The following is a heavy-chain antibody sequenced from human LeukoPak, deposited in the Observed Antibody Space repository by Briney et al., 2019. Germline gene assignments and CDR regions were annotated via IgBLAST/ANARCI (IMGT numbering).Heavy chain of an antibody. CDR1: GYTFTSYD. D-gene: IGHD5-18*01. Sequence: ASVKVSCKASGYTFTSYDINWVRQATGQGLEWMGRIIPIFGTANYAQKFQGRVTITTDESTSTAYMELSSLRSEDTAVYYCARVDTAMGVYWGQGTLVTVSS. J-gene: IGHJ4*02. CDR3: ARVDTAMGVY. CDR2: IIPIFGTA. V-gene: IGHV1-69*05.